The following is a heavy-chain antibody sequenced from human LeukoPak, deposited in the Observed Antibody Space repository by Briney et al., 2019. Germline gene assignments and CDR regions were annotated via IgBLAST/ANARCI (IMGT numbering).Heavy chain of an antibody. CDR3: VTLWLRRSRDLDY. J-gene: IGHJ4*02. D-gene: IGHD5-18*01. CDR2: IKQDGSEK. Sequence: PGGSLRLSCVASGITFSNYWMSWVRQAPGKGLEWVANIKQDGSEKNYVDSVKGRFTISRDNAKNSLYLQMNSLRAEDTAVYYCVTLWLRRSRDLDYWGQGTLVTVSS. CDR1: GITFSNYW. V-gene: IGHV3-7*01.